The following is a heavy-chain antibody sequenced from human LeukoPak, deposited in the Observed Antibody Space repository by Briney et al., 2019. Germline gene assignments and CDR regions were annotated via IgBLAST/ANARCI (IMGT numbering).Heavy chain of an antibody. V-gene: IGHV1-69*05. CDR1: GGTFSSYA. CDR3: ARGIVEREFRCDY. CDR2: IIPIFGTA. D-gene: IGHD1-26*01. Sequence: SVKVSCKASGGTFSSYAISWVRHAPGQGLEWMGGIIPIFGTANYAQKFQGRVTITTDESTSTAYMELSSLRSEDTAVYYCARGIVEREFRCDYWGQGTLVTVSS. J-gene: IGHJ4*02.